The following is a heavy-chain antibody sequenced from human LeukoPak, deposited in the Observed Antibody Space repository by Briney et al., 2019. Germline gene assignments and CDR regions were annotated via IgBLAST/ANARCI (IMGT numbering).Heavy chain of an antibody. Sequence: ASVKVSCKASGYTFTSYDINWVRQATGQGLEWMGWMNPNSGNTGYAQKFQGRVTMTRNTSISTAYMELSSPRSEDTAVYYCARGENWGAPYYYYYMDVRGKGTTVTVSS. CDR1: GYTFTSYD. D-gene: IGHD7-27*01. CDR2: MNPNSGNT. V-gene: IGHV1-8*01. CDR3: ARGENWGAPYYYYYMDV. J-gene: IGHJ6*03.